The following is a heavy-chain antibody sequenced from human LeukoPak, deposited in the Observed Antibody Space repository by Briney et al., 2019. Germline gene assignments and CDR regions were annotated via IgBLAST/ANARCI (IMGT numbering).Heavy chain of an antibody. J-gene: IGHJ6*03. CDR1: GFTFSSYE. V-gene: IGHV3-48*03. CDR3: ARESKGYCSGGSCYSAYYYYYMDV. Sequence: GGSLRLSCAASGFTFSSYEMNWVRQAPGKGLEWVASISRSATTIYYADSVKGRFTISRDNARNSLYLQMNSLRAEDTAVYYCARESKGYCSGGSCYSAYYYYYMDVWGKGTTVTVSS. D-gene: IGHD2-15*01. CDR2: ISRSATTI.